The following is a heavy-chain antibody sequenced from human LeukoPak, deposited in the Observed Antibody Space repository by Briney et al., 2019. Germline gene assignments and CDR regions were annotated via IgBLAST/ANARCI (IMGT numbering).Heavy chain of an antibody. CDR1: GGTFSSYA. Sequence: ASVKVSCKASGGTFSSYAISWVRQAPGQGLEWMGGIIPIFGTANYAQKFQGRVTITTDESTSTAYMELSSLRSEDTAVYYCARGVRYSYGQMYYFDYWGQGTLVTVSS. CDR2: IIPIFGTA. J-gene: IGHJ4*02. D-gene: IGHD5-18*01. CDR3: ARGVRYSYGQMYYFDY. V-gene: IGHV1-69*05.